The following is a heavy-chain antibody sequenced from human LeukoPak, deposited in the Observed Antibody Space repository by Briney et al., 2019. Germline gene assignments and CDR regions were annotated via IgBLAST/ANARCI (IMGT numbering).Heavy chain of an antibody. D-gene: IGHD6-13*01. CDR1: GGSISTYY. J-gene: IGHJ3*02. V-gene: IGHV4-4*07. CDR3: ARVTASSSWYNDDAFDI. CDR2: IYTTGGT. Sequence: SETLSLSCSVSGGSISTYYWSWIRQPAGKGLEWIGRIYTTGGTNYNPSLKSRVTMSVDTSKNQFSLKLTSVTAADTAVYYCARVTASSSWYNDDAFDIWGQGTMVTVSS.